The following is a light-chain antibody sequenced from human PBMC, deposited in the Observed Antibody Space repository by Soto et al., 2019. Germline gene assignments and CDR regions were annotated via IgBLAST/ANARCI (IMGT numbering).Light chain of an antibody. Sequence: NFMLTQPHSVSESPGKTVTISCTRSSGSIASNYVQWYRQRPGSAPTTMIYEDNQKPSGVPDRFSGSIDSSSNSASLSISGLKTEDEADNYCQSYDSSKQRVFGGGTKLTVL. J-gene: IGLJ2*01. CDR2: EDN. CDR3: QSYDSSKQRV. CDR1: SGSIASNY. V-gene: IGLV6-57*04.